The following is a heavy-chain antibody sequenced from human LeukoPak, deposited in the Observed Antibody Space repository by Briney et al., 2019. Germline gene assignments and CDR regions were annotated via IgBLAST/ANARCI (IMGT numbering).Heavy chain of an antibody. D-gene: IGHD1-1*01. CDR1: GYTYTSYD. V-gene: IGHV1-8*01. CDR3: ARDRYSDGAYDY. Sequence: GASVKVSCKASGYTYTSYDINWVRQATGQGLEWMGWMNPNSGNTGYAQKFQGRVTMTRNTSISTAYMELSSLRSEDTAVYYCARDRYSDGAYDYWGQGTLVTVSS. CDR2: MNPNSGNT. J-gene: IGHJ4*02.